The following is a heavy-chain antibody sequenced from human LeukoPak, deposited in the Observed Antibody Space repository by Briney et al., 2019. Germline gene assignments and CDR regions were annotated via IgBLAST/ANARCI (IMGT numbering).Heavy chain of an antibody. J-gene: IGHJ4*02. CDR2: IISSSSYI. V-gene: IGHV3-21*01. D-gene: IGHD3-22*01. Sequence: PGRSLRLSWAASGFTFSSYSMNCVRHAPGNWRECVSSIISSSSYIYYADSVKGRFTISRDNAKNSLYLHTNSLRAEDTAVYYCARDGSPGYSDSSGMFDYWGQGTLVTVSS. CDR3: ARDGSPGYSDSSGMFDY. CDR1: GFTFSSYS.